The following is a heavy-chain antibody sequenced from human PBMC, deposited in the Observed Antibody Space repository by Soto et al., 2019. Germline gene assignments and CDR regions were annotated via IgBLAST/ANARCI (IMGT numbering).Heavy chain of an antibody. V-gene: IGHV2-5*02. Sequence: QITLKESGPTLVKPTQTLTLTCAFSGFSLSTKTVGVGWIRQPPGKALEWLALIYWDDDKGYSPSLKNRLTITKDTSKNQVVLTMTNMDPVDTATYCCAHRRGITLVRGAVMRRDYFDYWGQGTLVTVSS. D-gene: IGHD3-10*01. J-gene: IGHJ4*02. CDR3: AHRRGITLVRGAVMRRDYFDY. CDR1: GFSLSTKTVG. CDR2: IYWDDDK.